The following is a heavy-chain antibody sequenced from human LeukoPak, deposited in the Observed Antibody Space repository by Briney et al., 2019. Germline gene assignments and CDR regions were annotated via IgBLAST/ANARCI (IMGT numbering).Heavy chain of an antibody. Sequence: GASVKVSCKASGGTFSSYTISWVRQAPGQGLEWMGRIIPILGIANYAQKFQGRVTITADKSTSTAYMELSSLRSEDTAVYYCARPRYSSSSHSSYYYYMDVWGKGTTVTVSS. J-gene: IGHJ6*03. D-gene: IGHD6-6*01. CDR1: GGTFSSYT. CDR3: ARPRYSSSSHSSYYYYMDV. CDR2: IIPILGIA. V-gene: IGHV1-69*02.